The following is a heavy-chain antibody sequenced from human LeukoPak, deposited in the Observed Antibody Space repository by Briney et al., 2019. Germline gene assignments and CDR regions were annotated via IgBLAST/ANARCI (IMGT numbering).Heavy chain of an antibody. J-gene: IGHJ4*02. Sequence: GGSLRLSCAASGFTFSNYWMSWVRQAPGKGLQWVANIKQDGSEKYYVDSVKGRFTISRDNAKKSLYLQMNSLRAEDTAVYYCARDDDWNYEDYWGQRTLVTVSS. D-gene: IGHD1-7*01. CDR1: GFTFSNYW. CDR3: ARDDDWNYEDY. V-gene: IGHV3-7*01. CDR2: IKQDGSEK.